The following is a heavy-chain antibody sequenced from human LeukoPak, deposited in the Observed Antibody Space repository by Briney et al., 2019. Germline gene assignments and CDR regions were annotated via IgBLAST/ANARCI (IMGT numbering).Heavy chain of an antibody. D-gene: IGHD3-16*02. V-gene: IGHV4-59*01. CDR2: IHYSGNT. CDR3: ARSNSGYQKPLDH. Sequence: PSETLSLTCIVSGGSISGYYWSWIRQPPGGGLEFIGYIHYSGNTYYNPSLKGRVTISMDTSKNQFSLILYSVTAADTAKFYCARSNSGYQKPLDHWGPGALVTISS. CDR1: GGSISGYY. J-gene: IGHJ4*02.